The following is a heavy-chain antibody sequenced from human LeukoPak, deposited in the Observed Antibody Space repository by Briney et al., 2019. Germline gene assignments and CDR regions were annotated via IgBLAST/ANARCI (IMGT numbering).Heavy chain of an antibody. CDR1: GFIVSSDY. Sequence: PGGSLRLSCAASGFIVSSDYISWVHQTPGKGLEWVSVIYSGGSTFYADSVKGRFTISRDNSKNTVYLQMNSLRAEDTAVYYCASGGKYCTGGACYGDWGQGTLVTVSS. CDR2: IYSGGST. V-gene: IGHV3-53*01. J-gene: IGHJ4*02. D-gene: IGHD2-8*02. CDR3: ASGGKYCTGGACYGD.